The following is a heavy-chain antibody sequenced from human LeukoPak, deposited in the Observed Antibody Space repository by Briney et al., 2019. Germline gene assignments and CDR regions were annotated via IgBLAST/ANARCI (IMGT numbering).Heavy chain of an antibody. Sequence: SVKVSCKASGFTFTSSATQWVRQARGQRLEWIRWIVVGSGNTNYAQKFQERVTITRDMSTSTAYMELSSLRSEDTAVYYCAADVVVPAAISWDYYYYMDVWGKGTTVTVSS. CDR3: AADVVVPAAISWDYYYYMDV. J-gene: IGHJ6*03. D-gene: IGHD2-2*01. CDR1: GFTFTSSA. CDR2: IVVGSGNT. V-gene: IGHV1-58*02.